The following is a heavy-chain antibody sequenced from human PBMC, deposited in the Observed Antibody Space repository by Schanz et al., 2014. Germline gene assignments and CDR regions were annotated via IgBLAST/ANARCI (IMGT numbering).Heavy chain of an antibody. CDR3: ARSGSSNWYFFDY. D-gene: IGHD6-13*01. Sequence: QVQLVQSGAEVKKPGASVKVSCKASGYTFTSYGINWVRQAPGQGLEWMGWISAYNGNTNYAQKLQGRVTITRDTLASTAYMEVSSLRSEDTAVYYCARSGSSNWYFFDYWGQGTLXTVSS. CDR2: ISAYNGNT. CDR1: GYTFTSYG. V-gene: IGHV1-18*01. J-gene: IGHJ4*02.